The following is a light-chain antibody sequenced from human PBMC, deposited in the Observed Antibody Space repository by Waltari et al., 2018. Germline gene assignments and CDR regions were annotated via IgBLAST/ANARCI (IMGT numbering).Light chain of an antibody. Sequence: DIRMTQSPSSLSASIGDRVTISCRASQNIATYLNWYQQKSGKAPKLLIYGASTLQSGVPSRFSGGGSGTDFTLTISSLRPEDVAIYFCQHSYNVPLTFGGGTQVEI. CDR3: QHSYNVPLT. V-gene: IGKV1-39*01. CDR2: GAS. CDR1: QNIATY. J-gene: IGKJ4*01.